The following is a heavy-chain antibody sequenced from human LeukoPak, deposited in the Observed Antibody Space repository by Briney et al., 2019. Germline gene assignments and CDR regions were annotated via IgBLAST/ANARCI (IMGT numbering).Heavy chain of an antibody. CDR2: IYYSGST. CDR3: ASLLLQGVGSPWAGDAFDI. Sequence: SETLSLTCTVSGGSISSSSYYWGWIRQPPGKGLEWIGSIYYSGSTYYNPSLKSRITINPDTSKNQFSLQLNSVTPEDTAVYYCASLLLQGVGSPWAGDAFDIWGQGTMVTVSS. V-gene: IGHV4-39*01. CDR1: GGSISSSSYY. J-gene: IGHJ3*02. D-gene: IGHD2/OR15-2a*01.